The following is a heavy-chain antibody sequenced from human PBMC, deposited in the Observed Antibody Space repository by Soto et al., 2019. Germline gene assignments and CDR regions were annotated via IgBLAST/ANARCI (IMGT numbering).Heavy chain of an antibody. Sequence: QVQLQQWGAGLLKPSETLSLTCAVYGGSFSGYYWSWIRQPPGKGLEWIGEINHSGSTNYNPSLKSRVTISVDTSKNQFSRKLSSVTAADTAVYYCARCRRGYSEVRSWGQGTLVTVSS. J-gene: IGHJ5*02. V-gene: IGHV4-34*01. CDR3: ARCRRGYSEVRS. CDR2: INHSGST. CDR1: GGSFSGYY. D-gene: IGHD5-18*01.